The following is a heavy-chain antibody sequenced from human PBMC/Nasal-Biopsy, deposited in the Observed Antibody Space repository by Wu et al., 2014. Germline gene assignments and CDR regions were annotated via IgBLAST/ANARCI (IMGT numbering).Heavy chain of an antibody. D-gene: IGHD3-16*01. CDR2: IKGDGSRT. Sequence: SCKASGYTFTNYVLHWVRQAPGQGLEWVSRIKGDGSRTTYADSVKGRFTISRDNAESTLYLQMNSLTAEDTAVYYCARDDYQSYWGRGNPVHRLL. CDR3: ARDDYQSY. V-gene: IGHV3-74*01. CDR1: GYTFTNYV. J-gene: IGHJ4*02.